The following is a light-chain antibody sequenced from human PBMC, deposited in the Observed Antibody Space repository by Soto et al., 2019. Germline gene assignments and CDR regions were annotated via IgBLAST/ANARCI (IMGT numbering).Light chain of an antibody. CDR2: GAS. V-gene: IGKV3-15*01. CDR3: QQYSYYRT. CDR1: HSLSNN. J-gene: IGKJ1*01. Sequence: EIVMTQSPATLSVSPGERATLSCRASHSLSNNLAWYQQKPGQAPSLLIYGASTRATGIPARFSGSGSETEFTLTISSLQSDDSATYYCQQYSYYRTFGQGTKVEIK.